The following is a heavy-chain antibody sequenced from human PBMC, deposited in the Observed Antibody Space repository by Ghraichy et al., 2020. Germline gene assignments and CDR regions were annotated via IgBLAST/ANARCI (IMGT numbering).Heavy chain of an antibody. CDR2: IYHTGST. CDR1: AGSSSNINW. V-gene: IGHV4-4*02. CDR3: ARDMSYYGSGTYLLHGMDV. D-gene: IGHD3-10*01. J-gene: IGHJ6*02. Sequence: SETLSLTCTVSAGSSSNINWWSWVRQPPGKGMEWIWDIYHTGSTDFNPSLKSRVTISADKSKNYFSLKVTSVTAADTAVYYCARDMSYYGSGTYLLHGMDVWGQVTTVTVSS.